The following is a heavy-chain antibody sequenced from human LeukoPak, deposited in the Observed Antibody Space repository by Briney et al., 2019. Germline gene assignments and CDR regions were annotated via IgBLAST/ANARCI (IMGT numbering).Heavy chain of an antibody. V-gene: IGHV4-4*07. CDR1: GGSISSYY. D-gene: IGHD3-3*01. Sequence: SETLSLTCSVSGGSISSYYWNWIRQPAGKGLEWIWRIYTSGSTNYNPSLKSRVTMSLDTSKNQFSLKLSSVTAADTAVYYCARTTPGYDFWSGYHPYMDVWGKETTVTVSS. CDR2: IYTSGST. J-gene: IGHJ6*03. CDR3: ARTTPGYDFWSGYHPYMDV.